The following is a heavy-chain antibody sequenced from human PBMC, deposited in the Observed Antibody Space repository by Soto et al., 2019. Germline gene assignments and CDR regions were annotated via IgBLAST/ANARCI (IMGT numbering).Heavy chain of an antibody. CDR2: FDLENGET. CDR1: GYTLTELS. V-gene: IGHV1-24*01. Sequence: ASGKVSCKVSGYTLTELSIHWVRQAPGEGLEWMGGFDLENGETIYAQRFQGRVTMTEESSADTPYMELSSLRSEDTAVYYCALEVRRSNQFDHWGQGTMVTVSS. J-gene: IGHJ4*02. D-gene: IGHD3-10*01. CDR3: ALEVRRSNQFDH.